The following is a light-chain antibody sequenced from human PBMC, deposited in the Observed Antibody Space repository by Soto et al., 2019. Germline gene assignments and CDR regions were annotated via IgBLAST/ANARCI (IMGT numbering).Light chain of an antibody. Sequence: EIVLTQSPGTLSLSPGERATRSCRASQSVSSSYLAWYQQKPGQAPRLLIYGASSRATGIPDRFSGSGSGTDFTRTISRLEPEDFAVYYCQQYGSAPPITFGQGTRLEIK. CDR2: GAS. CDR1: QSVSSSY. V-gene: IGKV3-20*01. CDR3: QQYGSAPPIT. J-gene: IGKJ5*01.